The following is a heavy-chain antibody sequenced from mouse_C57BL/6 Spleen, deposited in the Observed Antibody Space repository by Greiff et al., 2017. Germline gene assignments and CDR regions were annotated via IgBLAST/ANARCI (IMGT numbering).Heavy chain of an antibody. Sequence: EVQLQQSGPELVKPGASVKISCKASGYSFTGYYMNWVKQSPEKSLEWIGEINPSTGGTTYNQKFKAKATLTVDKSSSTAYMQLKSLTSEDSAVYYCATQATMDYYAMDYWGQGTSVTVSS. CDR1: GYSFTGYY. J-gene: IGHJ4*01. V-gene: IGHV1-42*01. D-gene: IGHD3-2*02. CDR2: INPSTGGT. CDR3: ATQATMDYYAMDY.